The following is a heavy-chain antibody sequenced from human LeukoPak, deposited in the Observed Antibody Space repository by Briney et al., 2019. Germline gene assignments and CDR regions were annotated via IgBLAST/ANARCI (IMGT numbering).Heavy chain of an antibody. J-gene: IGHJ6*03. CDR1: GYTFTGYY. Sequence: GASVKVSCKASGYTFTGYYMHWARQAPGQGLEWMGGIIPIFGTANYAQKFQGRVTITADKSTSTAYMELSSLRSEDTAVYYCARGGVGYCTNGVCYGHYYYYYMDVWGKGTTVTVSS. CDR3: ARGGVGYCTNGVCYGHYYYYYMDV. CDR2: IIPIFGTA. V-gene: IGHV1-69*06. D-gene: IGHD2-8*01.